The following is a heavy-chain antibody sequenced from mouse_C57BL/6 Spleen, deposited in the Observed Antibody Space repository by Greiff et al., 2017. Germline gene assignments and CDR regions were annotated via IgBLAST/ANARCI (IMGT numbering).Heavy chain of an antibody. D-gene: IGHD1-1*01. V-gene: IGHV1-82*01. J-gene: IGHJ4*01. CDR3: ARGATVVVEREPYAMDY. CDR2: IYPGDGDT. Sequence: QVQLQQSGPELVKPGASVKISCKASGYAFSSSWMNWVKQRPGKGLEWIGRIYPGDGDTNYNGKFKGKATLTADKSSSTAYMQLSSLTSEDSAVYFCARGATVVVEREPYAMDYWGQGTSVTVSS. CDR1: GYAFSSSW.